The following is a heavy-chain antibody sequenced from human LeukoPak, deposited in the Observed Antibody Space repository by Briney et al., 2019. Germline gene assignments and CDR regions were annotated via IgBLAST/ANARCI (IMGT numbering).Heavy chain of an antibody. V-gene: IGHV3-23*01. CDR2: ITSSGGTT. CDR3: AKESQQLPRLYYFDY. J-gene: IGHJ4*02. D-gene: IGHD6-13*01. Sequence: GGSLRLSCAASGFTFSTYAMSWVRQAPGKGLEWVSTITSSGGTTFYADSVKGRFTISRDNSKNTLYLQMNSLRAEDTAVYYCAKESQQLPRLYYFDYWGQGTLVTVSS. CDR1: GFTFSTYA.